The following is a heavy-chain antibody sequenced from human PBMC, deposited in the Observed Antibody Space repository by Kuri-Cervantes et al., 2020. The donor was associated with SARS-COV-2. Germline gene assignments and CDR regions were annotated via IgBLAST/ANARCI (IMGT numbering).Heavy chain of an antibody. J-gene: IGHJ6*02. V-gene: IGHV3-66*01. Sequence: GESLKISCAASGFTVSSNYMSWVRQAPGKGLEWVSVIYSGGSTYYADSVKGRFTISSDNSKNTLYLQMNSLRAEDTAVYYCARAPIYCSSTSCYGAYGMDVWGQGTTVTVSS. CDR1: GFTVSSNY. D-gene: IGHD2-2*01. CDR2: IYSGGST. CDR3: ARAPIYCSSTSCYGAYGMDV.